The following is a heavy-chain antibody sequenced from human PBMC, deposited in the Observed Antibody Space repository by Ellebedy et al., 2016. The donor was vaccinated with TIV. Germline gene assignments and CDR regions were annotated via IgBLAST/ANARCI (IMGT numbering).Heavy chain of an antibody. Sequence: AASVKVSCKASGDTSSAYAFGWVRQAPGKGLEWMGGFDPEDGETIYAQKFQGRVTMTEDTSTDTAYMELSSLRSEDTAVYYCATAYGDYVHDAFDIWGQGTMVTVSS. V-gene: IGHV1-24*01. J-gene: IGHJ3*02. CDR2: FDPEDGET. CDR3: ATAYGDYVHDAFDI. CDR1: GDTSSAYA. D-gene: IGHD4-17*01.